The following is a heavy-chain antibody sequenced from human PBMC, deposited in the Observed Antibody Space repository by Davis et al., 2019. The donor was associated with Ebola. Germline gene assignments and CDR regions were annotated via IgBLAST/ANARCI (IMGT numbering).Heavy chain of an antibody. CDR3: ARSEDYHDSSGYYQYNWFDP. D-gene: IGHD3-22*01. Sequence: AASVKVSCKASGYTFTSYGISWVRQAPGQGLEWMGWISAYNGNTNYAQKPQGRVTMTTDTSTSTAYMELRSLRSDDTAVYYCARSEDYHDSSGYYQYNWFDPWGQGTLVTVSS. J-gene: IGHJ5*02. CDR2: ISAYNGNT. V-gene: IGHV1-18*01. CDR1: GYTFTSYG.